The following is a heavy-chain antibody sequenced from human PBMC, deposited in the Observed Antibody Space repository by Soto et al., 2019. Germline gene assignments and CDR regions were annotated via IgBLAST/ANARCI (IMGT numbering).Heavy chain of an antibody. D-gene: IGHD2-2*01. J-gene: IGHJ6*03. Sequence: PSETLSLTCTVSGGSISRYYWSWIRQPPGKGLEWIGYIYYSGSTNYNPSLKSRVTISVDTSKNQFSLKLSSVTAADTAVYYCARGLIVVLPAASPLGYYYYYYMDVWGKGTTVTVSS. CDR2: IYYSGST. CDR3: ARGLIVVLPAASPLGYYYYYYMDV. V-gene: IGHV4-59*08. CDR1: GGSISRYY.